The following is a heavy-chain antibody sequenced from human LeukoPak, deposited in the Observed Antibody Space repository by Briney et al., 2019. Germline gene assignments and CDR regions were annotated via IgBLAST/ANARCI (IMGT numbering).Heavy chain of an antibody. J-gene: IGHJ3*02. Sequence: GGSLRLSCAASRFTFSSYWMSWVPQAPGKGLEWVAHIKQDGSEKYYVDSVKGRLTIYRENAKKSLYMQMNSLRAEDTAVYYCARDSSSWYFSGDAFDIWGQGTTVTVSS. V-gene: IGHV3-7*01. D-gene: IGHD6-13*01. CDR1: RFTFSSYW. CDR3: ARDSSSWYFSGDAFDI. CDR2: IKQDGSEK.